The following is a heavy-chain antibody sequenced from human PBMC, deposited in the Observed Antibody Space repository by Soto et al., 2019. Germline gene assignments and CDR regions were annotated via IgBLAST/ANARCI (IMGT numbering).Heavy chain of an antibody. CDR1: GFRFRTRA. Sequence: PGGSLRLSCAASGFRFRTRAMSWVRQAPGKGLEWVASIRPGGDSTYYADSVKGRFAVSRDNSNVTLYLQMDSLRVEDTAIYYCTTHEEGAPWAGGFDSWGQGTLVTSPQ. V-gene: IGHV3-23*01. J-gene: IGHJ5*01. CDR2: IRPGGDST. D-gene: IGHD1-26*01. CDR3: TTHEEGAPWAGGFDS.